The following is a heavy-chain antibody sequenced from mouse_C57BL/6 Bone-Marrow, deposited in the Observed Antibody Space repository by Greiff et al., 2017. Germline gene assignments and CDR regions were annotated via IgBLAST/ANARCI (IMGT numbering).Heavy chain of an antibody. CDR3: ARYPLPRYYYGSSPYYFDY. V-gene: IGHV7-3*01. CDR1: GFTFTDYY. D-gene: IGHD1-1*01. Sequence: EVNLVESGGGLVQPGGSLSLSCAASGFTFTDYYMSWVRQPPGKALEWLGFIRNKANGYTTEYSASVKGRCTISRDNSQSILYHQRNALRAAYSATYYCARYPLPRYYYGSSPYYFDYWGQATTLTVSS. J-gene: IGHJ2*01. CDR2: IRNKANGYTT.